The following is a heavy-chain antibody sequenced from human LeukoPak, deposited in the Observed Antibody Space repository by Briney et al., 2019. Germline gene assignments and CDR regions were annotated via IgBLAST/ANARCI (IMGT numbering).Heavy chain of an antibody. D-gene: IGHD3-10*01. CDR1: GGSISTSSYY. CDR3: ARHRWMEVYGSGSYYVDY. V-gene: IGHV4-39*01. CDR2: IYHSRST. J-gene: IGHJ4*02. Sequence: SETLSLTCTVSGGSISTSSYYWGWIRQPPGKGLEWIGSIYHSRSTYYNASLKSRATISADTSKNQCSLKLSSVTAADTAVYYCARHRWMEVYGSGSYYVDYWGQGTLVTVSS.